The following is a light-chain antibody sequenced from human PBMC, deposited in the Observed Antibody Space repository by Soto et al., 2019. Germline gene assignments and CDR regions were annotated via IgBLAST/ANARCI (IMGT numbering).Light chain of an antibody. J-gene: IGKJ1*01. CDR3: QQSYNTPWT. V-gene: IGKV1-39*01. CDR1: QSVSRY. Sequence: DIQMTQSPSSLSAAVGDRVTITCRTSQSVSRYLNWYQQTAGTAPKLLIYAASSLQSGVPSRFSGSGSGTDFILTISNLQPEDFATYYCQQSYNTPWTFGHGTKVEIK. CDR2: AAS.